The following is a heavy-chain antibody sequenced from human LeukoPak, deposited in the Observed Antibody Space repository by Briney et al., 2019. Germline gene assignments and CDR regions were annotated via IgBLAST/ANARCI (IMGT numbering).Heavy chain of an antibody. CDR2: INPSGGST. V-gene: IGHV1-46*01. J-gene: IGHJ4*02. CDR1: GYTFTSYY. CDR3: ARDFPTDGTVTTGFDY. Sequence: ASVKVSCKASGYTFTSYYMHWVRQAPGQGLEWMGIINPSGGSTSYAQKFQGRVTMTRDTSTSTVYMVLSSLRSEDTAVHYCARDFPTDGTVTTGFDYWGQGTLVTVSS. D-gene: IGHD4-17*01.